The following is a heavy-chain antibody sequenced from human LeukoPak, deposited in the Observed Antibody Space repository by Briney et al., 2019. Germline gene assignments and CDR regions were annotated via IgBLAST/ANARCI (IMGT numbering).Heavy chain of an antibody. CDR3: AKDLKGLDYVEMYFDV. CDR2: ISPSSNTR. Sequence: PGGSLRLSCAASGFRFNDYAMNWVRQAPGKGLEWVAAISPSSNTRLYGDSVKGRFTVSRDNSKTTLYLQMDSLRADDTAVYYCAKDLKGLDYVEMYFDVWGRGTLVRVSS. V-gene: IGHV3-23*01. D-gene: IGHD4-17*01. CDR1: GFRFNDYA. J-gene: IGHJ2*01.